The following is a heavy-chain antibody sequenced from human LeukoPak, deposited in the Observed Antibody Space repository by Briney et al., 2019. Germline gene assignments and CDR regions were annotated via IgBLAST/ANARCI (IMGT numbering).Heavy chain of an antibody. D-gene: IGHD3-9*01. CDR3: ARDRYDILTGYRYFDY. CDR2: INPNSGGT. CDR1: GYTFSGYY. V-gene: IGHV1-2*02. Sequence: ASVKVSCKASGYTFSGYYMHWVRQAPGQGLEWMGWINPNSGGTKYVQKFQGRVTMTRDTSISTAYMELSRLRSDDTAVYYCARDRYDILTGYRYFDYWGQGTLVTVSS. J-gene: IGHJ4*02.